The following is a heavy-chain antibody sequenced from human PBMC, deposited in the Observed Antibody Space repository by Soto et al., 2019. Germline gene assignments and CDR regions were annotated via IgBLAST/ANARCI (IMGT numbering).Heavy chain of an antibody. V-gene: IGHV3-49*03. D-gene: IGHD3-10*01. J-gene: IGHJ6*03. CDR2: IRNKAYGGTT. Sequence: GGSLRLSCTASGFTFGDYAMGWFRQAPGKGLEWVGFIRNKAYGGTTEYAASVKGRFTISRDDSKSIAYLQMNSLKTEDTAVYYCTKFGSTYYYYYYMDVWGKGTTVTVSS. CDR1: GFTFGDYA. CDR3: TKFGSTYYYYYYMDV.